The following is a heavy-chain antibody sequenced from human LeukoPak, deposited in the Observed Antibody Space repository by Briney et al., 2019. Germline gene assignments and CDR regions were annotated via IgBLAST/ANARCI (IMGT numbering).Heavy chain of an antibody. CDR1: GFTFSSYS. J-gene: IGHJ4*02. Sequence: GGSLRLSCAASGFTFSSYSMNWIRQAPGKGLEWVSSMSVGSGLIYYAESVKGRSTVSRDNAKKSLYLQMNSLRAEDTAVYYCAREFEGTASGAGYWGQGTLVTVSS. CDR3: AREFEGTASGAGY. V-gene: IGHV3-21*01. D-gene: IGHD1-26*01. CDR2: MSVGSGLI.